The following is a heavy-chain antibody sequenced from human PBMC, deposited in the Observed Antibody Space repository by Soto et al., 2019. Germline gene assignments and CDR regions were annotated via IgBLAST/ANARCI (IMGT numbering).Heavy chain of an antibody. J-gene: IGHJ4*02. CDR2: INPNGGST. D-gene: IGHD7-27*01. CDR3: ARGLTSGDY. CDR1: GYTFTSFY. Sequence: QVQLVQSGAEAKNPGASVKLSCKASGYTFTSFYIHWVRQAPGQGLEWMAIINPNGGSTNYAPNLQGRVTLTRDTSTNTVYIELSSLGSEDTAVYYCARGLTSGDYWGQGTLVTVSS. V-gene: IGHV1-46*01.